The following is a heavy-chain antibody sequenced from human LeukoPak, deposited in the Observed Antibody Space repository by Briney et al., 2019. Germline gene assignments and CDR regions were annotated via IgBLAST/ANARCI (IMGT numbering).Heavy chain of an antibody. V-gene: IGHV4-30-2*01. CDR2: IYHSGST. D-gene: IGHD3-22*01. CDR3: ARASYSYISGWVPFDY. CDR1: GGSISSGGYS. Sequence: SQTLSLTCAVSGGSISSGGYSWSWIRQPPGKGLEWIGYIYHSGSTYYNPSLKSRVTISVDTSKNQFSLRLSSVTAADTAVYYCARASYSYISGWVPFDYWGQGTLVTVSS. J-gene: IGHJ4*02.